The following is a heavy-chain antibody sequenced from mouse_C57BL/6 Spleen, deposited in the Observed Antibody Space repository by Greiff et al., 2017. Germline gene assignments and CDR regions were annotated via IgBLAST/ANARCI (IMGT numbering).Heavy chain of an antibody. CDR3: ARSGYYGSSYWYFDV. J-gene: IGHJ1*03. CDR2: IYPGNGDT. CDR1: GYTFTSYN. Sequence: VQLQQSGAALVRPGASVKMSCKASGYTFTSYNMHWVKQTPSQGLEWIGAIYPGNGDTSYNQKFKGKATLTVEKSSSTAYMQLSSLTSEDSAVYFCARSGYYGSSYWYFDVWGTGTTVTVSS. D-gene: IGHD1-1*01. V-gene: IGHV1-12*01.